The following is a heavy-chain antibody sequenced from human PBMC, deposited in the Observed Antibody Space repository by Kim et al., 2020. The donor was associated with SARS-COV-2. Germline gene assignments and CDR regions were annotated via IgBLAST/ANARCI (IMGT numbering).Heavy chain of an antibody. CDR1: GGSISSSSYY. V-gene: IGHV4-39*07. J-gene: IGHJ6*02. CDR2: IYYSGST. CDR3: ARDPPYSSSWHLAPNYYYYGMDV. D-gene: IGHD6-13*01. Sequence: SETLSLTCTVSGGSISSSSYYWGWIRQPPGKGLEWIGSIYYSGSTYYNPSLKSRVTISVDTSKNQFSLKLSSVTAADTAVYYCARDPPYSSSWHLAPNYYYYGMDVWGQGTTVTVSS.